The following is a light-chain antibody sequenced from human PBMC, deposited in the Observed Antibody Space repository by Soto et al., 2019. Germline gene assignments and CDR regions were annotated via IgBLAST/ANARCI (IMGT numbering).Light chain of an antibody. V-gene: IGKV3-11*01. CDR3: QQRSNWPPT. Sequence: EIVLTQPPATLSLSPGERATLSCRASQSVSSYLAWYQQKPGQAPRLLIYDASNRATGFPARFSGGGSGTDFTLTISTREPEDFAVYYCQQRSNWPPTFGGGTKVDIK. CDR2: DAS. J-gene: IGKJ4*01. CDR1: QSVSSY.